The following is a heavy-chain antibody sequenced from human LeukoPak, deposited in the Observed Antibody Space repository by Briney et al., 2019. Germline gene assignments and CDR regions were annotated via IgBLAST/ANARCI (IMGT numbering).Heavy chain of an antibody. D-gene: IGHD4-23*01. V-gene: IGHV3-7*03. J-gene: IGHJ4*02. CDR3: AKEKAEGGKGYFDY. Sequence: GGSLRLSCEASGLTFITSTMHWGRQDPGQGLVWVANINQHGGDIHYVDSVKGRFTISRDNAKNSVYLQMNGLTGEDTAVYYCAKEKAEGGKGYFDYWGQGTLVTVSS. CDR1: GLTFITST. CDR2: INQHGGDI.